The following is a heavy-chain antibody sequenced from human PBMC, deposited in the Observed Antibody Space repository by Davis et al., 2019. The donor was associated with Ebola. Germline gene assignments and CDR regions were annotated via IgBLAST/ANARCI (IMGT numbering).Heavy chain of an antibody. CDR3: ARDIYPGDYYYYHYGLDV. V-gene: IGHV3-23*01. Sequence: GESLKISCAASGFTFSKHAMSWLRLAPGKGLEWVSGISGSGGVTYYADSVRGRFTISRDNSKSTLYLQMNILRAEDTAVYYCARDIYPGDYYYYHYGLDVWGQGTTVTVSS. CDR2: ISGSGGVT. D-gene: IGHD3-3*01. CDR1: GFTFSKHA. J-gene: IGHJ6*02.